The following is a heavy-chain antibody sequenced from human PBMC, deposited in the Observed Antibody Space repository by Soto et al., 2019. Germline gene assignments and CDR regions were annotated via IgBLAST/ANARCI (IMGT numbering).Heavy chain of an antibody. Sequence: AVKVSCKASGGTFSSYAISWVRQAPGQGLEWMGGIIPIFGTANYAQKFQGRVTITADESTSTAYMELSSLRSEDTAVYYCARDYAVSDAGNWFDPWGQGTLVTVSS. CDR3: ARDYAVSDAGNWFDP. CDR2: IIPIFGTA. D-gene: IGHD2-2*01. CDR1: GGTFSSYA. J-gene: IGHJ5*02. V-gene: IGHV1-69*13.